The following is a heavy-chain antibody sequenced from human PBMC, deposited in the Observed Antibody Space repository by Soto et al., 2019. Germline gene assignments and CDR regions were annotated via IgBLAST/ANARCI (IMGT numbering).Heavy chain of an antibody. J-gene: IGHJ6*02. CDR2: ISGSGGSS. Sequence: EVQLLESGGALEHPGGSLRLTCAASGFAFSTYAMTWVRQAPGKGLEWVSVISGSGGSSYYAASVKGRFTISRDNSKNKLYLQMNGLRAEDTALYYCAKVTKRAAAGRYEYYKYGMDVWGQGTTVTVSS. CDR1: GFAFSTYA. D-gene: IGHD6-13*01. CDR3: AKVTKRAAAGRYEYYKYGMDV. V-gene: IGHV3-23*01.